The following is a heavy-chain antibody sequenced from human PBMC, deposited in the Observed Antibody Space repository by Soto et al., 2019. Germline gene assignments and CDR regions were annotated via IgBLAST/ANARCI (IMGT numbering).Heavy chain of an antibody. J-gene: IGHJ5*02. CDR3: ARDLHIAAAGTKWFDP. CDR1: GYTFTSYY. V-gene: IGHV1-46*01. CDR2: INPSGGST. D-gene: IGHD6-13*01. Sequence: ASVKVSCKASGYTFTSYYMHWVRQAPGQGLEWMGIINPSGGSTSYAQKFQGRVTMTRDTSTSTVYMELSSLRSEDTAVYYCARDLHIAAAGTKWFDPWGQGTLVTVSS.